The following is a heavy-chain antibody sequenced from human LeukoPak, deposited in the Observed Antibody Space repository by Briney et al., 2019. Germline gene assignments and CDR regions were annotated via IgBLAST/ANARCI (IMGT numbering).Heavy chain of an antibody. CDR1: GGSISSYY. V-gene: IGHV4-59*01. D-gene: IGHD2-8*01. CDR3: ASSRYCTNGVGYTLDY. Sequence: KPSETLSLTCTVSGGSISSYYWSWIRQPPGKGLEWIGYIYYSGSTNYNPSLKSRVTISVDTSKNQFSLKLSSVTAADTAVYYCASSRYCTNGVGYTLDYWGQGTLVTVSS. CDR2: IYYSGST. J-gene: IGHJ4*02.